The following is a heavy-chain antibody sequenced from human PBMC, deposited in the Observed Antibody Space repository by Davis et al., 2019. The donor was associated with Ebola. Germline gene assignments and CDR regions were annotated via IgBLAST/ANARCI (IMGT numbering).Heavy chain of an antibody. CDR2: ISAYNGNT. J-gene: IGHJ6*02. Sequence: ASVKVSCKASGYTFTSYGISWVRQAPGQGLEWMGWISAYNGNTNYAQKLQGRVTMTTDTSTSTAYMELRSLRSDDTAVYYCARGRLGSRSRQLRDYYYGMDVWGQGTTVTVSS. CDR1: GYTFTSYG. D-gene: IGHD2-2*01. CDR3: ARGRLGSRSRQLRDYYYGMDV. V-gene: IGHV1-18*01.